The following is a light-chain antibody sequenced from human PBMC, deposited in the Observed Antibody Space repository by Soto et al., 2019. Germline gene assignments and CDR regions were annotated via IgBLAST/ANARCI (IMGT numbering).Light chain of an antibody. V-gene: IGKV1-5*01. Sequence: DIQMTQSSSSPSASVRNRITLTCRASQSISNWLAWYQQKPGTAPKVLIYHASNLQSGVPSRFSGSGSGTEFTLTISSLQPDDFATYYCQQYNSYSFGQGTKVDIK. J-gene: IGKJ1*01. CDR1: QSISNW. CDR3: QQYNSYS. CDR2: HAS.